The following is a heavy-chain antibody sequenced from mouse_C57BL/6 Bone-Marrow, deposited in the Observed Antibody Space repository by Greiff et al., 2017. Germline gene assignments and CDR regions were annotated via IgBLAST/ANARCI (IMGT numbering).Heavy chain of an antibody. J-gene: IGHJ3*01. CDR1: GYSITSGYY. V-gene: IGHV3-6*01. Sequence: EVKLMESGPGLVKPSQSLSLTCSVTGYSITSGYYWNWIRQFPGNKLEWMGYISYDGSNNYNPSLKNRISITRDTSKNQFFLKLNSVTTEDTATYYCASERRLWGVTTGFAYWGQGTLVTVSA. CDR3: ASERRLWGVTTGFAY. D-gene: IGHD2-2*01. CDR2: ISYDGSN.